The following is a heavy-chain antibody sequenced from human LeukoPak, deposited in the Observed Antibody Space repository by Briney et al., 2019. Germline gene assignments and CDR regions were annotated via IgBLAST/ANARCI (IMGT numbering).Heavy chain of an antibody. CDR3: ARGPGYSGYDSNYYYYYGMDV. Sequence: SETLSLTCTVSGGSISSYYWSWIRQPPGKGLEWIGYIYYSGSTNYNPSLKSRVTISVDTSKNQFSLKLSSVTAADTAVYYRARGPGYSGYDSNYYYYYGMDVWGQGTTVTVSS. CDR2: IYYSGST. V-gene: IGHV4-59*01. D-gene: IGHD5-12*01. CDR1: GGSISSYY. J-gene: IGHJ6*02.